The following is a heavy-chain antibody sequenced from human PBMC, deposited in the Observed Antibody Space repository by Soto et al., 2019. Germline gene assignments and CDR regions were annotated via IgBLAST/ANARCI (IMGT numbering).Heavy chain of an antibody. Sequence: TSETLSLTCTVSGGSVSSSGHYWNWIRQPPGKGLEWIGYIYYSGTTNYNPSLKSRVTISVDTSKNQFSLTLTSVTAADTAMYYCARDPVPVYDFWSGHFGMDVWGQGTTVTVSS. D-gene: IGHD3-3*01. CDR1: GGSVSSSGHY. CDR2: IYYSGTT. CDR3: ARDPVPVYDFWSGHFGMDV. V-gene: IGHV4-61*08. J-gene: IGHJ6*02.